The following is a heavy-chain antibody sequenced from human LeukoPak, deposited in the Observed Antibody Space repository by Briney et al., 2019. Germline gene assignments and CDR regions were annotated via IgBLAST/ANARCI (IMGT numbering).Heavy chain of an antibody. J-gene: IGHJ3*02. CDR1: GFTFSSYA. V-gene: IGHV3-30-3*01. D-gene: IGHD2-2*02. Sequence: GGSLRLSCAASGFTFSSYAMHWVRQAPGKGLEWVAVISYDGSNKYYADSVKGRFTISRDNSKNTLYLQMNSLRAEDTAVYYCARDPHIVVVPAAIVGDAFDIWGQGTMVTVSS. CDR2: ISYDGSNK. CDR3: ARDPHIVVVPAAIVGDAFDI.